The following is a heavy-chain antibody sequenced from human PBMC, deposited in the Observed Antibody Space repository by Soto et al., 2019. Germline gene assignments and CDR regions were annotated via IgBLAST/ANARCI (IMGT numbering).Heavy chain of an antibody. J-gene: IGHJ4*02. CDR2: IYYSGST. V-gene: IGHV4-59*08. CDR1: GGSISSYY. CDR3: ARHKGTAMVTV. D-gene: IGHD5-18*01. Sequence: PSETLSLTCTVSGGSISSYYWSWIRQPPGKGLEWIGYIYYSGSTNYNPSLKSRVTISVDTSKNQFSLKLSSVTAADTAVYYCARHKGTAMVTVWGQGTLVTVSS.